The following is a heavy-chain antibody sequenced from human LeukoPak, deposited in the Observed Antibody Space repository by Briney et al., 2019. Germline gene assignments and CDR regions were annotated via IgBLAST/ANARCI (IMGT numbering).Heavy chain of an antibody. CDR3: ARLDSSGWYFSLDY. CDR1: GYTFTGYY. J-gene: IGHJ4*02. Sequence: GASVKVSCKASGYTFTGYYMHWVRQAPGQGLEWMGRINPNSGGTNYAQKFRGRVTMTRDTSISTAYMELSRLRSDDTAVYYCARLDSSGWYFSLDYWGQGTLVTVSS. V-gene: IGHV1-2*06. D-gene: IGHD6-19*01. CDR2: INPNSGGT.